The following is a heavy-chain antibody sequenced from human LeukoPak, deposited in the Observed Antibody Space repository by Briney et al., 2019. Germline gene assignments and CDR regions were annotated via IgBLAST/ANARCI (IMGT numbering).Heavy chain of an antibody. Sequence: SETLSLTCTVSGGSISSYYWSWIRQPPGQGLEWIGYIYYSGSTNYNPSLKSRVTISVDTSKNQFSLKLSSVTAADTAVYYCAGTQYSSSWYGVGYWGQGTLVTVSS. J-gene: IGHJ4*02. CDR1: GGSISSYY. CDR3: AGTQYSSSWYGVGY. D-gene: IGHD6-13*01. CDR2: IYYSGST. V-gene: IGHV4-59*01.